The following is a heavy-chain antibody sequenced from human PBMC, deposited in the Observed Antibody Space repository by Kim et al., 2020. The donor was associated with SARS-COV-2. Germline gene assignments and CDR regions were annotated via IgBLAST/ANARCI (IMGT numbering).Heavy chain of an antibody. CDR2: ISYDGSNK. J-gene: IGHJ6*03. CDR3: ARDLKYSSSWYRRYYYY. V-gene: IGHV3-30-3*01. D-gene: IGHD6-13*01. CDR1: GFTFSSYA. Sequence: GGSLRLSCAASGFTFSSYAMHWVRQAPGKGLEWVAVISYDGSNKYYADSVKGRFTISRDNSKNTLYLQMNSLRAEDTAVYYCARDLKYSSSWYRRYYYY.